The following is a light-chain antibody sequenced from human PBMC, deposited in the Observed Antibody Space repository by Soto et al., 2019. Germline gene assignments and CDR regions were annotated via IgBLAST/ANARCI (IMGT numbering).Light chain of an antibody. CDR1: SRDVGGYNY. V-gene: IGLV2-14*01. Sequence: QSALTQPASVSGSPGQSITISCTGTSRDVGGYNYVSWYQQHPGKAPKLMIYEVSNRPSGVSNRFSGSKSGNTASLTISGLQAEDDADYYCSSYTSGTTLVFGGGTKVTVL. J-gene: IGLJ2*01. CDR3: SSYTSGTTLV. CDR2: EVS.